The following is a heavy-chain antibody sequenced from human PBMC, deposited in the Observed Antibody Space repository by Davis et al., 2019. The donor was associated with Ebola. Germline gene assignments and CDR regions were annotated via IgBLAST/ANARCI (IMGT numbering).Heavy chain of an antibody. V-gene: IGHV4-39*07. Sequence: MPSETLSLTCTVSGGSISSSSYFWGWIRQPPGKGLEWIGSIYYSGSTNYNPSLKSRVTISVDTSKNQFSLKLSSVTAADTAVYYCARGPQLERYDYWGQGTLVTVSS. CDR3: ARGPQLERYDY. J-gene: IGHJ4*02. CDR1: GGSISSSSYF. CDR2: IYYSGST. D-gene: IGHD1-1*01.